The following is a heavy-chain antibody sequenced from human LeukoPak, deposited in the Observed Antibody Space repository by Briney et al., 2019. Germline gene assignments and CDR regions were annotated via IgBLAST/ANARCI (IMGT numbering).Heavy chain of an antibody. CDR1: GFTFSSYS. J-gene: IGHJ4*02. V-gene: IGHV3-66*01. Sequence: GGSLRLSCAASGFTFSSYSMSWVRQAPGKGLEWVSVIYSGGSTYYADSVKGRFTISRDNSKNTLYLQMNSLRAEDTAVYYCARAASGSFFDYWGQGTLVTVSS. CDR2: IYSGGST. CDR3: ARAASGSFFDY. D-gene: IGHD1-26*01.